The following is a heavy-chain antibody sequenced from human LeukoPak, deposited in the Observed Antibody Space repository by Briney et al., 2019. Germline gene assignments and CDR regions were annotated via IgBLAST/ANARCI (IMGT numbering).Heavy chain of an antibody. CDR1: GGSFSGYY. CDR3: ASQEYSSGWATELYYFDY. D-gene: IGHD6-19*01. J-gene: IGHJ4*02. CDR2: INHSGST. V-gene: IGHV4-34*01. Sequence: PSETLSLTCAVYGGSFSGYYWSWIRQPPGKGLEWIGEINHSGSTNYNPSLKSRVTISVDTSKNQFSLKLSSVTAADTAVYYCASQEYSSGWATELYYFDYWGQGTLVTVSS.